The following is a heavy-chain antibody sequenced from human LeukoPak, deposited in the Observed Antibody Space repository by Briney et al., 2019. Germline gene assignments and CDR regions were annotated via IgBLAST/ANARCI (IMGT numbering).Heavy chain of an antibody. CDR3: SGVLIAVAGKSFDY. D-gene: IGHD6-19*01. J-gene: IGHJ4*02. CDR1: GFTFSSYS. V-gene: IGHV3-21*01. CDR2: ISSSSSYI. Sequence: PGGPLRLSCAASGFTFSSYSMNWVRQAPGKGLEWVSSISSSSSYIYYADSVKGRFTISRDNAKNSLYLQMNSLRAEDTAVYYCSGVLIAVAGKSFDYWGQGTLVTVSS.